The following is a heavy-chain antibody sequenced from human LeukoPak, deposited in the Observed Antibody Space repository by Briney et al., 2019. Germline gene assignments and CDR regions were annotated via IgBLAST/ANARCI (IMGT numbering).Heavy chain of an antibody. V-gene: IGHV1-69*13. Sequence: ASVKVSCKASGGTFSSYAISWVRQAPGQGLEWMGGIIPIFGTANYAQKFQGRVTITADESTSTAYMELNSLRSEDTAVYYCARVNDFWSRTEVRPYYFDYWGQGTLVTVSS. CDR1: GGTFSSYA. J-gene: IGHJ4*02. CDR2: IIPIFGTA. CDR3: ARVNDFWSRTEVRPYYFDY. D-gene: IGHD3-3*01.